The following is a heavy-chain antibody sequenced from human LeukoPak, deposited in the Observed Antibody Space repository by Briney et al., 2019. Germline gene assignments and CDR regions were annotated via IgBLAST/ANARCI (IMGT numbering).Heavy chain of an antibody. CDR1: GYTFTGYY. D-gene: IGHD3-10*01. V-gene: IGHV1-2*02. CDR3: ARTGFPLDYGSGSYQPFDY. Sequence: ASVKVSCKASGYTFTGYYMHWVRQAPGQGLEWMGWINPNSGGTNYAQKFQGRVTMTRDTSISTAYMELSRLRSDDTAVYHCARTGFPLDYGSGSYQPFDYWGQGTLVTVSS. CDR2: INPNSGGT. J-gene: IGHJ4*02.